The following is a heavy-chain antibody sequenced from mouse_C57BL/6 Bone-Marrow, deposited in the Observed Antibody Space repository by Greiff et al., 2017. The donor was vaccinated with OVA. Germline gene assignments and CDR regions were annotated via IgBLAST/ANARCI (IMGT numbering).Heavy chain of an antibody. V-gene: IGHV7-3*01. J-gene: IGHJ2*01. CDR2: IRNKPNGSTT. Sequence: EVQLVESGGGLVQPGDSLSLSCAASGFTFTNYYMSWVRQPPGKALEWLAFIRNKPNGSTTEYSASVKGRFTISRDNSPSILYLHMNALRAEDSATDYCARYKGRVAVDYFDYWGQGTALTVSS. D-gene: IGHD1-1*01. CDR1: GFTFTNYY. CDR3: ARYKGRVAVDYFDY.